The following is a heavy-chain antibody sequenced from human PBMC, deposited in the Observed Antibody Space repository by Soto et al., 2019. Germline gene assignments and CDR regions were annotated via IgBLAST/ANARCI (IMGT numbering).Heavy chain of an antibody. J-gene: IGHJ5*02. V-gene: IGHV1-69*13. CDR1: GGTFSSYA. Sequence: SVKVSCKASGGTFSSYAISWVRQAPGQGLEWMGGIIPIFGTANYAQKFQGRVTITADESTSTAYMELSSLRSEDTAVYYCARAPWGWSGYYTGPYWFDPWGQGTLVTVS. CDR2: IIPIFGTA. CDR3: ARAPWGWSGYYTGPYWFDP. D-gene: IGHD3-3*01.